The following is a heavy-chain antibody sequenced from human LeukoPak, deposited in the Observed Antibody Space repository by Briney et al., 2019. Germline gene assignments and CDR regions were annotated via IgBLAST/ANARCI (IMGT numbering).Heavy chain of an antibody. CDR1: GGSFSGYY. CDR2: INHSGST. V-gene: IGHV4-34*01. D-gene: IGHD6-13*01. J-gene: IGHJ4*02. CDR3: ARATHPIAAATPDY. Sequence: SETLSLTCAVYGGSFSGYYWSWIRQPPGKGLEWIGEINHSGSTNYNPSLKSRVTISVDTSKNQFSLKLSSVTAADTAVYYCARATHPIAAATPDYWGQGTLVTVSS.